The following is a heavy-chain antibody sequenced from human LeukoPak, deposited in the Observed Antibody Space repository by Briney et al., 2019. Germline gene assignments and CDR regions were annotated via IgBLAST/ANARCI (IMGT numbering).Heavy chain of an antibody. Sequence: ASVKVSCKASGYTFPSYFMHWVRLAPGQGLEWMGIINPTGGSTTYAQKFQGRVTMTRDTSTSTVYMELSSLRSDDTAVYYCARTAARRFDYWGQETLVTVSS. CDR1: GYTFPSYF. D-gene: IGHD6-6*01. CDR3: ARTAARRFDY. CDR2: INPTGGST. J-gene: IGHJ4*02. V-gene: IGHV1-46*01.